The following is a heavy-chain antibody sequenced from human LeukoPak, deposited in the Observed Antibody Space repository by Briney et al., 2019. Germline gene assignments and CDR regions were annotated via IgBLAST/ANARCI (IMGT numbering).Heavy chain of an antibody. CDR3: AREGGATWTFDY. D-gene: IGHD1-26*01. V-gene: IGHV1-2*06. CDR2: INPNSGGT. CDR1: GYTFTCYY. J-gene: IGHJ4*02. Sequence: ASVKVSCKASGYTFTCYYMHWVRQAPGQGLEWMGRINPNSGGTNYAQKFQGRVTMTRDTSISTAYMELSRLRSDDTAVYYCAREGGATWTFDYWGQGTLVTVSS.